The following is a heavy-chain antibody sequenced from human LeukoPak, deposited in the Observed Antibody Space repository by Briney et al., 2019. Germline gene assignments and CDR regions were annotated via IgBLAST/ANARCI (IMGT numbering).Heavy chain of an antibody. CDR1: GGSISSYY. J-gene: IGHJ6*03. CDR3: ARVGYSSSSPYYYYYYMDV. Sequence: PSETLSLTCTVSGGSISSYYWSWIRQPPGKGLEWIGYIYYSGSTNYNPSLKSRVTISVDTSKNQFSLKLSSVTAADTAVYYCARVGYSSSSPYYYYYYMDVWGKGTTVTVSS. V-gene: IGHV4-59*01. D-gene: IGHD6-6*01. CDR2: IYYSGST.